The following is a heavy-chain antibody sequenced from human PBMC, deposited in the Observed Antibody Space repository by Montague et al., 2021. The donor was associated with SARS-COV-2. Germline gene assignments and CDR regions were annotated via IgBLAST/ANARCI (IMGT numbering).Heavy chain of an antibody. J-gene: IGHJ4*02. D-gene: IGHD3-10*01. CDR1: DGSISSSSYY. Sequence: SETLFLTCTVSDGSISSSSYYWGWIRQPPGKGLEWIGSIYYSGSTYYNPSLKSRVTISVDTSKNQFSLKLSSVTAADTAVYYCARPPGGLLWFGEFDYWGQGTLVTVSS. V-gene: IGHV4-39*01. CDR2: IYYSGST. CDR3: ARPPGGLLWFGEFDY.